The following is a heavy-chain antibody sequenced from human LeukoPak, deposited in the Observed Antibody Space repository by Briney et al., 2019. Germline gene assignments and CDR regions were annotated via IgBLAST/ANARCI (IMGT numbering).Heavy chain of an antibody. V-gene: IGHV4-61*02. J-gene: IGHJ4*02. D-gene: IGHD3-3*01. Sequence: SETLSLTCTVSGGSISSGSYYWSWIRQPAGKGLEWIGRVYTSRSTNYNPSLKSRVTISVDTSKNQFSLKLSSVTAADTAVYYCAREKTYYDFWSGYYNPLDYWGQGTLVTVSS. CDR3: AREKTYYDFWSGYYNPLDY. CDR2: VYTSRST. CDR1: GGSISSGSYY.